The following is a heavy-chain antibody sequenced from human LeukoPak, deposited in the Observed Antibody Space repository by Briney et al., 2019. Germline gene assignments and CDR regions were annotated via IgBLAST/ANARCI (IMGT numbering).Heavy chain of an antibody. Sequence: PGGSLRLSCAASGFTFSGYAMSWVRQAPGKGLEWVSAISGSGGSTYYADSVKGRFTISRDNSKNTVYLQMNSLSAEDTAVYYCANKYYYDSSGSSSYYFDYWGQGTLVTVSS. CDR2: ISGSGGST. CDR3: ANKYYYDSSGSSSYYFDY. D-gene: IGHD3-22*01. J-gene: IGHJ4*02. CDR1: GFTFSGYA. V-gene: IGHV3-23*01.